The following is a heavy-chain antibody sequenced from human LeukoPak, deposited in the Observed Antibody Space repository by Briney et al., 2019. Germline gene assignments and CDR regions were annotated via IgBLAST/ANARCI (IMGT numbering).Heavy chain of an antibody. J-gene: IGHJ4*02. D-gene: IGHD4-17*01. CDR1: GFTFTNYA. CDR3: VKREKGTTGRFFDY. CDR2: ISEGVGNT. Sequence: QAGGSLRLSCAASGFTFTNYAMTWVRQAPGKGLEWVSGISEGVGNTYYADSVKGRFTISRDHSKNTLYLQMNSLRAEDTALYYCVKREKGTTGRFFDYWGQGTLVTVSS. V-gene: IGHV3-23*01.